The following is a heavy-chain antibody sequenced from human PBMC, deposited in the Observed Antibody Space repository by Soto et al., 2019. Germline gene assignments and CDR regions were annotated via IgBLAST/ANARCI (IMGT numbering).Heavy chain of an antibody. J-gene: IGHJ4*02. V-gene: IGHV3-23*01. CDR1: GFTFSSYA. Sequence: GGSLRLSCAASGFTFSSYAMSWVRQAPGKGLEWVSAISGSGGSTYYAGSVKGRFTISRDNSKNTLYLQMNSLRAEDTAVYYCAKDRSIRYFDWSTDDYWGQGTLVTVSS. CDR2: ISGSGGST. CDR3: AKDRSIRYFDWSTDDY. D-gene: IGHD3-9*01.